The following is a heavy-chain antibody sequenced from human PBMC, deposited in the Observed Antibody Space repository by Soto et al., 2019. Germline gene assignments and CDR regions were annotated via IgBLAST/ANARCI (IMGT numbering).Heavy chain of an antibody. D-gene: IGHD4-17*01. CDR2: ISSSSSYI. V-gene: IGHV3-21*01. Sequence: LRLSCAASGFTFSSYSMNWVRQAPGKGLEWVSSISSSSSYIYYADSVKGRFTISRDNAKNSLYLQMNSLRAEDTAVYYCARDHDYGDYRYYFDYWGQGTLVTVSS. J-gene: IGHJ4*02. CDR1: GFTFSSYS. CDR3: ARDHDYGDYRYYFDY.